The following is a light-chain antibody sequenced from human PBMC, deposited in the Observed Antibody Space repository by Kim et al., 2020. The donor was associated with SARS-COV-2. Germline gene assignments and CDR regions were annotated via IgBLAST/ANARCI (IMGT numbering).Light chain of an antibody. V-gene: IGKV1-NL1*01. CDR2: DTF. CDR1: QDIGNS. J-gene: IGKJ1*01. CDR3: QQHYSTPRT. Sequence: GDRVTVTCRASQDIGNSLAWYQQKPGGAPKLLLYDTFRLHTGVPSRFSGSRSGSDYTLTINTLQPEDFATYHCQQHYSTPRTFGQGTKVDIK.